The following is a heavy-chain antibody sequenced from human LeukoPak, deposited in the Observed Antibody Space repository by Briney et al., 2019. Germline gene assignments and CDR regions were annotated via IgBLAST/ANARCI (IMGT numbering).Heavy chain of an antibody. CDR1: GGSISSYY. V-gene: IGHV4-59*08. D-gene: IGHD5-12*01. CDR3: ARLVGYSGYGQRSFDI. CDR2: IYYSGGT. Sequence: PSETLSLTCTVSGGSISSYYWSWIRQPPGKGLEWIGYIYYSGGTNCYPSLKSRVTISVDTSKTQFSLRLNSVTAADTAVYYCARLVGYSGYGQRSFDIWGQGTMVTVSS. J-gene: IGHJ3*02.